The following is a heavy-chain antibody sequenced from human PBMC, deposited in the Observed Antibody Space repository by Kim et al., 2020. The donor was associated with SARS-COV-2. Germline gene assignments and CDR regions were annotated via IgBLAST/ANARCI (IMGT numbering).Heavy chain of an antibody. Sequence: SETLSLTCAVYGGSFSGYYWSWIRQPPGKGLEWIGEINHSGSTNYNPSLKSRVTISVDTSKNQFSLKLSSVTAADTAVYHCARGVGYGSGRSHHYGMDVWGQGTTVTVSS. V-gene: IGHV4-34*01. J-gene: IGHJ6*02. CDR2: INHSGST. D-gene: IGHD3-10*01. CDR1: GGSFSGYY. CDR3: ARGVGYGSGRSHHYGMDV.